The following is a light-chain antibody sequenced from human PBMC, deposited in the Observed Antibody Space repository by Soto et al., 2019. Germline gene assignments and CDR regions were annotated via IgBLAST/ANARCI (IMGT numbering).Light chain of an antibody. CDR1: QNISRS. Sequence: EILMTQSPFTLSVSPGERATLSCRARQNISRSLAWYQPKPGKGPSLLIYGTSTRAGGVPARCSGGGSGTEFTLTIASLQSEDFEVYYCHQYNGSPRTFGQGTKVDIK. CDR3: HQYNGSPRT. V-gene: IGKV3-15*01. J-gene: IGKJ1*01. CDR2: GTS.